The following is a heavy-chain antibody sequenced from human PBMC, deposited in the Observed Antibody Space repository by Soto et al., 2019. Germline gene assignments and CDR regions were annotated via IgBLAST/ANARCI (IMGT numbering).Heavy chain of an antibody. V-gene: IGHV4-34*01. J-gene: IGHJ5*02. D-gene: IGHD6-19*01. CDR3: ARGTKASGWTRKQFDH. Sequence: SETLSLTCAVYGGSFSGYYWSWIRQPPGKGLEWIGEINHSGSTNYNPSLKSRVTISVDTSKNQFSLKLSSVTAADTAVYYCARGTKASGWTRKQFDHWGQGTLVTVSS. CDR2: INHSGST. CDR1: GGSFSGYY.